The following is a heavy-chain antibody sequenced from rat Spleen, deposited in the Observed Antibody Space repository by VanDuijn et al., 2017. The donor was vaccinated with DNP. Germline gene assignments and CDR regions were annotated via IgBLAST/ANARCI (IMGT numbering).Heavy chain of an antibody. CDR3: ATHLDY. D-gene: IGHD3-1*01. V-gene: IGHV5-7*01. J-gene: IGHJ2*01. CDR1: GFTFSDYN. CDR2: ISYDGSRT. Sequence: EVQLVESGGDLVQPGRSLKLFCAASGFTFSDYNMAWVRQAPKKGLEWVATISYDGSRTYYRDSVKGRFTISRDNAKSTLYLQMDSLKSEDTATYYCATHLDYWGQGVLVTVSS.